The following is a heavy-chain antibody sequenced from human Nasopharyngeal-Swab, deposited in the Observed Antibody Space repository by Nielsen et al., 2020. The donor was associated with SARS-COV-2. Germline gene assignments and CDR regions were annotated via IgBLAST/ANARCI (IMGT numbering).Heavy chain of an antibody. CDR2: IYSGGSST. J-gene: IGHJ6*02. CDR3: ARVETANYYYYGMDV. V-gene: IGHV3-23*03. Sequence: GESLKISCAASGFTFSSYAMGWVRQAPGKGLEWVSVIYSGGSSTYYADSVKGRFTISRDNSKSTLYLQMNSLRAEDTAVYYCARVETANYYYYGMDVWGQGTTVTVSS. CDR1: GFTFSSYA. D-gene: IGHD1-14*01.